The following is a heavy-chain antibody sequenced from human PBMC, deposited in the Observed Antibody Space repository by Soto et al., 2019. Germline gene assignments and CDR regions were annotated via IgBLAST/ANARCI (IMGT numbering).Heavy chain of an antibody. V-gene: IGHV6-1*01. CDR2: TYYRSKWYN. J-gene: IGHJ5*02. CDR1: GDTVSSDSAA. D-gene: IGHD2-2*01. CDR3: ARDFRTPDSTSWFNWFDP. Sequence: SQTLSLTCAISGDTVSSDSAAWNWIRQSPSRGPEWLGRTYYRSKWYNDYAVSVKSRIIINPDTSRNQFSLHLNSVTPDDTAVYYCARDFRTPDSTSWFNWFDPWGQGILVTVSS.